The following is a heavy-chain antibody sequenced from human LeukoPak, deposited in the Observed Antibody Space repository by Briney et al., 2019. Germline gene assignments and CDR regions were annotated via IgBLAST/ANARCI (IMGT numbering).Heavy chain of an antibody. Sequence: PSETLSLTCAVYGGSFSGYYWSWIRQPPGKGLEWIGEINHSGSTNYNPSLKSRVTISVDTSKNQFSLKLSSVTAADTAVYYCATADNYDILTGFYNGDYWGQGTLVTASS. D-gene: IGHD3-9*01. CDR1: GGSFSGYY. CDR3: ATADNYDILTGFYNGDY. V-gene: IGHV4-34*01. CDR2: INHSGST. J-gene: IGHJ4*02.